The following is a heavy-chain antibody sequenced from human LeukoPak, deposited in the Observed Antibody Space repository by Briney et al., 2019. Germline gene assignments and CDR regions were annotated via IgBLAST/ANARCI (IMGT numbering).Heavy chain of an antibody. CDR3: ARLSVTDGFDY. Sequence: SETLSLTCAVYGGSFSGYYWRWIRHPPGKGLEWIGEINHSGSTNYNPSLKSRVTISVDTSKTQCSLKLSSVTAADTAVYYCARLSVTDGFDYWGQGTLVTVSS. CDR1: GGSFSGYY. CDR2: INHSGST. J-gene: IGHJ4*02. V-gene: IGHV4-34*01. D-gene: IGHD4-17*01.